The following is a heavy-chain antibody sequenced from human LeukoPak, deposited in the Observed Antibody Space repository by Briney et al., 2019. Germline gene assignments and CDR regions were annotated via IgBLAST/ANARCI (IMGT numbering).Heavy chain of an antibody. J-gene: IGHJ1*01. V-gene: IGHV1-8*03. CDR3: ARGVPSSWSGDEYFQH. Sequence: ASVKVSCKASGYTFTNYDINWVRQATGQGPEWMAWLNPNSGDTGFAQKFQGRRTITRDTSLNTAYMELSRLRSEDTAVYYCARGVPSSWSGDEYFQHWGQGTLVTVSS. D-gene: IGHD6-13*01. CDR1: GYTFTNYD. CDR2: LNPNSGDT.